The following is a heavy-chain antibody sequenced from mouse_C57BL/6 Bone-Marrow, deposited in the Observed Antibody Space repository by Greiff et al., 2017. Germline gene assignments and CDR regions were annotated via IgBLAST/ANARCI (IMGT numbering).Heavy chain of an antibody. D-gene: IGHD4-1*02. V-gene: IGHV1-62-2*01. J-gene: IGHJ2*01. CDR1: GYTFTEYT. CDR3: ARHALNWDREYYFDY. CDR2: FYPGSGSI. Sequence: VKLQESGAELVKPGASVKLSCKASGYTFTEYTIHWVKQRSGQGLEWIGWFYPGSGSIKYNEKFKDKATLTADKSSSTVYMELSRLTSEDSAVYFCARHALNWDREYYFDYWGQGTTLTVSS.